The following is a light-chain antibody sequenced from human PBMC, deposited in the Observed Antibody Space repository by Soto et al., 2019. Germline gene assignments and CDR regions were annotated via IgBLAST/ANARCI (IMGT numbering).Light chain of an antibody. CDR3: QSYDSSLSVV. CDR2: GNS. J-gene: IGLJ2*01. CDR1: SSNIGAGYD. V-gene: IGLV1-40*01. Sequence: QSVLTQPPSVSGAPGQRVTISCTGSSSNIGAGYDVHWYQQLPGTAPKRLMYGNSNRPSGVPDRFSGSKSGTSASLAITGLQAEDDADYYCQSYDSSLSVVFGGGTKLTVL.